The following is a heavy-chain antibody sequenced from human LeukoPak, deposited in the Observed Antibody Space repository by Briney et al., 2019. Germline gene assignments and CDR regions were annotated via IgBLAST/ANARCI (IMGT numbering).Heavy chain of an antibody. V-gene: IGHV1-24*01. J-gene: IGHJ4*02. D-gene: IGHD1-26*01. Sequence: ASVKVSCKVSGYTLTELSMHWVRQAPGKGLEWMGGFDPEDGETIYAQKFQGRVTMTEDTSTDTAYMELSSLRSEDTAVYYCAKVGRNRGIVAAAGFDYWGQGTLVTVSS. CDR2: FDPEDGET. CDR1: GYTLTELS. CDR3: AKVGRNRGIVAAAGFDY.